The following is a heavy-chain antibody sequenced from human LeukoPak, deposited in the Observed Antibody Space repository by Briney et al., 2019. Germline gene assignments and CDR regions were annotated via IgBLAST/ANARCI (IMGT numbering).Heavy chain of an antibody. CDR2: INHSGST. V-gene: IGHV4-39*07. D-gene: IGHD3-3*01. Sequence: SETLSLTCTVSGGSISSSSYYWGWIRQPPGKGLEWIGEINHSGSTNYNPSLKSRVTITVDTSKNQFSLKLSSVTAADTAVYYCARGGTYYDFWSGPPHHYFDYWGQGTLVTVSS. CDR1: GGSISSSSYY. J-gene: IGHJ4*02. CDR3: ARGGTYYDFWSGPPHHYFDY.